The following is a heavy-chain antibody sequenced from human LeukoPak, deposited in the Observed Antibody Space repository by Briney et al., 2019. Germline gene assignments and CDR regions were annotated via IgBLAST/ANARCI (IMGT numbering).Heavy chain of an antibody. CDR2: MNPNSGNT. J-gene: IGHJ4*02. D-gene: IGHD6-13*01. CDR3: ARGGIAAAGTDY. Sequence: ASVKVPCKASGYTFTSYDINWVRQATGQGLEWMGWMNPNSGNTGYAQKFQGRVTITRNTSISTAYMELSSLRSEDTAVYYCARGGIAAAGTDYWGQGTLVTVSA. CDR1: GYTFTSYD. V-gene: IGHV1-8*03.